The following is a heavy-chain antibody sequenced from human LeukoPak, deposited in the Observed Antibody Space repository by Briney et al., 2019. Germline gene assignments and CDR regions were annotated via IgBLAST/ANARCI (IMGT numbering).Heavy chain of an antibody. D-gene: IGHD1-1*01. CDR1: GFTFSTYA. CDR3: ATYGTTGGNRFDP. V-gene: IGHV3-23*01. J-gene: IGHJ5*02. CDR2: IDGSGRYT. Sequence: GGSLRLSCAASGFTFSTYAMGWVRQAPGGGLEWVSAIDGSGRYTYYTDSVKGRFTISRDNDKSTLYLQLNSLRIEDTAVYYCATYGTTGGNRFDPWGQGTLVTVFS.